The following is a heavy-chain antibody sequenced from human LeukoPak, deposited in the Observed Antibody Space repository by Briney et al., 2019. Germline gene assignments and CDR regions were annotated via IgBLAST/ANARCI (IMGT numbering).Heavy chain of an antibody. CDR3: ARDTAVAEGASDI. V-gene: IGHV4-30-4*08. Sequence: SETLSLTCTVSGGSISSGDYYWSWIRQPPGKGLEWIGYIYYSGSTYYNPSLESRVTISVDTSKNQFSLKLSSVTAADTAVYYCARDTAVAEGASDIWGQGTMVTVSS. D-gene: IGHD6-19*01. CDR1: GGSISSGDYY. J-gene: IGHJ3*02. CDR2: IYYSGST.